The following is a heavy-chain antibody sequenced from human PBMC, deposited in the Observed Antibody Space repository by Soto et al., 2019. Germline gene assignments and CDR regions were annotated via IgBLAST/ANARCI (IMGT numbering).Heavy chain of an antibody. CDR3: ARDLAYCGGDCYPIDY. CDR1: GYTFTSNG. D-gene: IGHD2-21*02. J-gene: IGHJ4*02. V-gene: IGHV1-18*01. Sequence: QVQLVQSGAEVKKPGASVKVSCKASGYTFTSNGISWVRQAPGQGLEWMGWISAYNGNTNYAQKLQGRVTMTTDTSTSPAYMELRSLRSDDTAVYYCARDLAYCGGDCYPIDYWGQGTLVTVSS. CDR2: ISAYNGNT.